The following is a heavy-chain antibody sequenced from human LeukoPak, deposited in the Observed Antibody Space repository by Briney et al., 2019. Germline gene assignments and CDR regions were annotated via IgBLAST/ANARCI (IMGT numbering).Heavy chain of an antibody. Sequence: GGSLRLSCAASGFSFSSYDMSWVRQAPGKGLDWVSGIRTSGDSTYYADSVKGRFTISRDNSRDTLNLQMNSLRAEDTAVYYCAKGLFDSSGYSEHFDYWGQGTQVTVSS. D-gene: IGHD3-22*01. CDR1: GFSFSSYD. CDR2: IRTSGDST. CDR3: AKGLFDSSGYSEHFDY. J-gene: IGHJ4*02. V-gene: IGHV3-23*01.